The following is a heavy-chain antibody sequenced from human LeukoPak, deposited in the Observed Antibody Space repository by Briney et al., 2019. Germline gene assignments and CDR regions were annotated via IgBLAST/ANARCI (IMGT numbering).Heavy chain of an antibody. CDR2: IIPIFGTA. CDR3: ARASTLMTTVTPIGY. V-gene: IGHV1-69*13. J-gene: IGHJ4*02. Sequence: ASVKVSCKASGGTFSSYAISWVRQAPGQGLEWMGGIIPIFGTANYAQKYQGRVTITADESTSTAYMELSSLRSEDTAVYYCARASTLMTTVTPIGYWGQGTLVTVSS. CDR1: GGTFSSYA. D-gene: IGHD4-17*01.